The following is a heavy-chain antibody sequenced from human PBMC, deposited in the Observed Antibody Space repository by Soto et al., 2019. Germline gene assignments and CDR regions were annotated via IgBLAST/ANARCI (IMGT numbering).Heavy chain of an antibody. Sequence: PSETLSLTCAVSGGSISSGGYSWSWIRQPPGKGLEWIGYIYHSGSTYYNPSLKSRVTISVDRSKNQFSLKLSSVTAADTAVYYCARADMGYYDSSGYDCWGQGTLVTVSS. J-gene: IGHJ4*02. CDR3: ARADMGYYDSSGYDC. CDR2: IYHSGST. D-gene: IGHD3-22*01. V-gene: IGHV4-30-2*01. CDR1: GGSISSGGYS.